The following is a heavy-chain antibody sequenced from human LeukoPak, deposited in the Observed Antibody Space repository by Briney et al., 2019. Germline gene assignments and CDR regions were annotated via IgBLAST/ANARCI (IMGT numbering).Heavy chain of an antibody. CDR1: GFTFSSYG. Sequence: GSLRLSCAASGFTFSSYGMHWVRQAPGKGLEWVAFIRYDGSNKYYADSVKGRFTISRDNSKNTLYLQMNSLRAEDTAVYYCANAEDHLSPTDYWGQGTLVTVSS. CDR3: ANAEDHLSPTDY. D-gene: IGHD1-14*01. V-gene: IGHV3-30*02. J-gene: IGHJ4*02. CDR2: IRYDGSNK.